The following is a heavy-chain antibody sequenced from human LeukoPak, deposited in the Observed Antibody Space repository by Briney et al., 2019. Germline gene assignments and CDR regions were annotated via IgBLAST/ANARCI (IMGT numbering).Heavy chain of an antibody. D-gene: IGHD1-26*01. J-gene: IGHJ4*02. CDR1: GFTFSSYA. CDR3: ARDSGGSYDY. V-gene: IGHV3-30-3*01. CDR2: ISYDGSNK. Sequence: GGSLGLSCAASGFTFSSYAMHWVRQAPGKGLEWVAVISYDGSNKYYADSVKGRFTISRDNSKNTLYLQMNSLRAEDTAVYYCARDSGGSYDYWGQGTLVTVSS.